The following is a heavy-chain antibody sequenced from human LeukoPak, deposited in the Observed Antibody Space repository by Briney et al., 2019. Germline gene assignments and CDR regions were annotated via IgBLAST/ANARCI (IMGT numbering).Heavy chain of an antibody. D-gene: IGHD6-6*01. CDR2: IYPGDSDT. Sequence: GESLKISCKGSGYSFINYWIGWVRQMPGKGLEWMGIIYPGDSDTRYSPSFQGQVTISADKSISTAYLQWSSLKASDTAMYYCARAETSEYSSSPSSAFDIWGQGAMVTVSA. V-gene: IGHV5-51*01. CDR1: GYSFINYW. CDR3: ARAETSEYSSSPSSAFDI. J-gene: IGHJ3*02.